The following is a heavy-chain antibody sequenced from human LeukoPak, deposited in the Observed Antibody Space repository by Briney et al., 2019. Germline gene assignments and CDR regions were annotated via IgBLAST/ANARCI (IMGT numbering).Heavy chain of an antibody. J-gene: IGHJ4*02. Sequence: GGTLRLSCAASGFTFDSYGMNWVRQAPGKGLEWVSSISSSSSYIYYADSVKGRFTISRDNAKNSLYLQMNSLRAEDTAVYYCARFALKTPPTDWGQGTLVTVPS. CDR3: ARFALKTPPTD. V-gene: IGHV3-21*01. CDR1: GFTFDSYG. CDR2: ISSSSSYI.